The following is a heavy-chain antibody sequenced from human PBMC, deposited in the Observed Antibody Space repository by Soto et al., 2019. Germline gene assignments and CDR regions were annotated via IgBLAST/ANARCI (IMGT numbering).Heavy chain of an antibody. CDR1: GFTFTSSA. D-gene: IGHD6-19*01. Sequence: ASVKVSCKASGFTFTSSAMQWVRQARGQRLEWIGWIVVGSGNTNYAQKFQERVTITRDMSTSTAYMELSSLRSEDTAVYYCAATAEQWLNYYGMDVWGQGTTVTVSS. CDR2: IVVGSGNT. J-gene: IGHJ6*02. CDR3: AATAEQWLNYYGMDV. V-gene: IGHV1-58*02.